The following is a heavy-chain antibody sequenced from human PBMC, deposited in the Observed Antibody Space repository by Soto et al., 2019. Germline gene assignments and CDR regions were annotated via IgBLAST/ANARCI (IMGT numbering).Heavy chain of an antibody. J-gene: IGHJ6*02. CDR2: IRPNGGST. Sequence: VASVKVSCKASGYTFTAYYIHWVRQAPGQEFEWMGWIRPNGGSTDFAREFQGRFTMTWDTSISTAYMDLSSLRSDDTAVYYCARGSVASAAEPTGMDVWGQGTTVTVSS. CDR1: GYTFTAYY. V-gene: IGHV1-2*02. D-gene: IGHD6-13*01. CDR3: ARGSVASAAEPTGMDV.